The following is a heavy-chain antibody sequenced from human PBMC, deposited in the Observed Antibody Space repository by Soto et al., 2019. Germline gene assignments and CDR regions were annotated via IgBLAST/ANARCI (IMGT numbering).Heavy chain of an antibody. V-gene: IGHV1-69*13. D-gene: IGHD2-21*02. Sequence: SVKVSCKASGGTFSSYAISWVRQAPGHGLEWMGGIIPIFGTANYAQKFQGRVTITADESTSTAYMELSSLRSEDTAVYYCAGRLLVYYYYGMDVWGQGTTVTVSS. J-gene: IGHJ6*02. CDR2: IIPIFGTA. CDR1: GGTFSSYA. CDR3: AGRLLVYYYYGMDV.